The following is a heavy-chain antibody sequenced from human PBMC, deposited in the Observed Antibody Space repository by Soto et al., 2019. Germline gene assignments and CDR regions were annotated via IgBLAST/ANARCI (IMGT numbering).Heavy chain of an antibody. CDR1: GFSFNEAW. J-gene: IGHJ6*02. CDR3: TTVSVEGI. D-gene: IGHD2-15*01. CDR2: IKTSAGGGAT. V-gene: IGHV3-15*07. Sequence: EVQLVESAGGLVKPGGSLRLSCVASGFSFNEAWMNWVRQAPGEGGEWVGRIKTSAGGGATAYAAPEPGRFTISRDASKNALYLHMNSLRIEDIAIYYCTTVSVEGIWGQGTTVTVSS.